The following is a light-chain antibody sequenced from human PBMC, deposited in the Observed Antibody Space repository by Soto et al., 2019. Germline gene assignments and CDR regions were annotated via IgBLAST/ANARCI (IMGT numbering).Light chain of an antibody. CDR1: QSISSY. CDR3: KQSYSTPWT. Sequence: DIQMTQSPSSLSASVGDRVTITCRASQSISSYLNWYQQKPGKAPKLLIYAASSLQSGVPSRFSGSGSGTDFTLTISSLQPEDFATYYCKQSYSTPWTLGQGTKVEIK. CDR2: AAS. V-gene: IGKV1-39*01. J-gene: IGKJ1*01.